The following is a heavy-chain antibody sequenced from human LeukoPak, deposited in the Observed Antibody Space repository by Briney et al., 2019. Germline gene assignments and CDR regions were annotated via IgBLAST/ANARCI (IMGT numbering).Heavy chain of an antibody. CDR1: GGSISSYF. CDR3: ARGLFTRPYYYYGMDV. D-gene: IGHD2/OR15-2a*01. CDR2: IYTSGAT. J-gene: IGHJ6*02. Sequence: SETLSLTCTVSGGSISSYFWSWIRQPAGKGLEWIGRIYTSGATNYNPYLTSRVTMSVDTSKNQFSLKLSSVTAADMAVYYCARGLFTRPYYYYGMDVWGQGTTVTVSS. V-gene: IGHV4-4*07.